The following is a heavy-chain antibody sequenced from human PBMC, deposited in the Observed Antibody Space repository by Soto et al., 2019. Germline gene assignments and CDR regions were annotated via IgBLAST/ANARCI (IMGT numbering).Heavy chain of an antibody. CDR2: LYYSGST. Sequence: QLQLQESGPGLVKPSETLSLTCTVSGGAISSSSYYWGWIRQPPGKGLEWIGSLYYSGSTYYNPSLKSRVTISEDTAKIYFSLTPSSATAAGTAVYYGARHADSGGNGRALYYCDYWGQGTLVTVSS. D-gene: IGHD6-19*01. V-gene: IGHV4-39*01. CDR1: GGAISSSSYY. CDR3: ARHADSGGNGRALYYCDY. J-gene: IGHJ4*02.